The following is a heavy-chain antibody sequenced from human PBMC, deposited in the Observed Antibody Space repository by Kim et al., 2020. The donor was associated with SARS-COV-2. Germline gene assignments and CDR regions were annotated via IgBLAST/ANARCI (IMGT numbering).Heavy chain of an antibody. V-gene: IGHV3-30-3*01. Sequence: GGSLRLSCAASGFTFSSYAMHWVRQAPGKGLEWVAVISYDGSNKYYADSVKGRFTISRDNSKNTLYLQMNSLRAEDTAVYYCARGPGSWYSRYYYYYMDVWGKGTTVTVSS. CDR1: GFTFSSYA. CDR2: ISYDGSNK. D-gene: IGHD6-13*01. CDR3: ARGPGSWYSRYYYYYMDV. J-gene: IGHJ6*03.